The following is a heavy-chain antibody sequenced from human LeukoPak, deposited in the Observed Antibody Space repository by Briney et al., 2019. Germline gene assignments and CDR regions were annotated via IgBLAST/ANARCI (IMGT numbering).Heavy chain of an antibody. V-gene: IGHV1-69*05. CDR3: AREVGYCSSTSCYGTDYYYYMDV. J-gene: IGHJ6*03. CDR1: GGTFSSYA. Sequence: ASVKVSCKASGGTFSSYAISWVRQAPGQGLEWMGRIIPIFGTANYAQKSQGRVTITTDESTSTAYMELSSLRSEDTAVYYCAREVGYCSSTSCYGTDYYYYMDVWGKGTTVTVSS. CDR2: IIPIFGTA. D-gene: IGHD2-2*01.